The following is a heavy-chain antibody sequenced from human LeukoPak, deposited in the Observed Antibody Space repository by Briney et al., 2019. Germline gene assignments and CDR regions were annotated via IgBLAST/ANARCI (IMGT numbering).Heavy chain of an antibody. J-gene: IGHJ4*02. CDR1: GYSISSGYY. CDR3: ARAVGYFDWLPGVN. V-gene: IGHV4-38-2*02. Sequence: SETLSLTCTVSGYSISSGYYWGWIRQPPGKGLEWIGSIYHSGSTYYNPSLKSRVTISVDTSKNQFSLKLSSVTAADTAVYYCARAVGYFDWLPGVNWGQGTLVTVSS. CDR2: IYHSGST. D-gene: IGHD3-9*01.